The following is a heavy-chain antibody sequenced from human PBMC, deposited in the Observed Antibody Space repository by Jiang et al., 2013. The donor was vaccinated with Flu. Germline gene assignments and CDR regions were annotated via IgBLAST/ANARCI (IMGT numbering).Heavy chain of an antibody. CDR1: GFTFSSYS. J-gene: IGHJ4*02. CDR3: ARVTLPYSSSPFDY. CDR2: ISSSSSYI. D-gene: IGHD6-6*01. V-gene: IGHV3-21*01. Sequence: SGGGLVKPGGSLRLSCAASGFTFSSYSMNWVRQXPGKGLEWVSSISSSSSYIYYADSVKGRFTISRDNAKNSLYLQMNSLRAEDTAVYYCARVTLPYSSSPFDYWGQGTLVTVSS.